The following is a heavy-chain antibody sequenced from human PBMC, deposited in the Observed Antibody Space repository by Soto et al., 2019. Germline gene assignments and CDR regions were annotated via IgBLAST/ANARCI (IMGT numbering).Heavy chain of an antibody. V-gene: IGHV4-61*01. Sequence: SETLSLTCTVSGGSVSSGSYYWSWIRQPPGKGLEWIGYIYYSGSTNYNPSLKSRVTISVDTSKNQFSLKLSSVTAAATALYYCARSGYSYCYFDYWGQGTLVTVSS. CDR1: GGSVSSGSYY. CDR2: IYYSGST. CDR3: ARSGYSYCYFDY. D-gene: IGHD5-18*01. J-gene: IGHJ4*02.